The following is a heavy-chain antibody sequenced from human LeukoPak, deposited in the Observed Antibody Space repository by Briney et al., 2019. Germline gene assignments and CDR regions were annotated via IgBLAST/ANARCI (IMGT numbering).Heavy chain of an antibody. CDR1: GASISSYY. J-gene: IGHJ4*02. D-gene: IGHD1-26*01. CDR3: ARLGSYHDF. V-gene: IGHV4-4*09. CDR2: IHTSGGS. Sequence: PSETLSLTCTVSGASISSYYWSWIRQTPEKGLEWMGNIHTSGGSSYYPSLKSRLPMSIDTSKDQLSLKLTSVTAADTAVYFCARLGSYHDFWGQGALVTVSS.